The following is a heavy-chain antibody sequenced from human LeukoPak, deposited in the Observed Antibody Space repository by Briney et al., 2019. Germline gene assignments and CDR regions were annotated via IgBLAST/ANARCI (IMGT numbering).Heavy chain of an antibody. CDR2: ILRSGGP. V-gene: IGHV4-4*02. CDR1: LDSTTSNF. CDR3: AREILRGLIPGAY. J-gene: IGHJ4*02. D-gene: IGHD3-10*01. Sequence: SETLSLTCTVSLDSTTSNFWSWVRHPPGKGLEWIGEILRSGGPTYNPSLQSRVTISIDRSRNQIALEWSSVTAADTAVYYCAREILRGLIPGAYWGQGTVVTVSS.